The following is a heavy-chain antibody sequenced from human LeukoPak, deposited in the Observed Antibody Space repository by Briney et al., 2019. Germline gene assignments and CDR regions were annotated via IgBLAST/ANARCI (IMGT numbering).Heavy chain of an antibody. CDR1: GGSISSHY. CDR2: IYYSGST. V-gene: IGHV4-59*11. D-gene: IGHD3-3*01. Sequence: PSETLSLTCTVSGGSISSHYWSWLRQPPGKGLEWVGYIYYSGSTNYNPSLKSRVTISVDTSKNQFSLKLSSVTAADTAVYYCAREVTIFGWGDYFDYWGQGTLVTVSS. J-gene: IGHJ4*02. CDR3: AREVTIFGWGDYFDY.